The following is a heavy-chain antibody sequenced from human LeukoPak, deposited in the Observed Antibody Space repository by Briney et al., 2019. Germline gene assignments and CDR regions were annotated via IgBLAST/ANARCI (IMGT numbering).Heavy chain of an antibody. J-gene: IGHJ4*02. Sequence: GGSLRLSCAASGINFNSYTVNSVRQAPGKGLEWVSSISSSSSYIYYAASVKGRFTISRDNAKNSLYLQMNRLRAEDTAVYYCARERQLERLTFGKEGSAFDYWGQGTLVTVSS. CDR1: GINFNSYT. CDR2: ISSSSSYI. CDR3: ARERQLERLTFGKEGSAFDY. V-gene: IGHV3-21*01. D-gene: IGHD1-1*01.